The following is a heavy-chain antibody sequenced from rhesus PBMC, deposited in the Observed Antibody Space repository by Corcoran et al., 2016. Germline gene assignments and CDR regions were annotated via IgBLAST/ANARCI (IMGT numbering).Heavy chain of an antibody. V-gene: IGHV2S1*01. CDR1: GLSLSTSSIG. D-gene: IGHD6-37*01. J-gene: IGHJ4*01. CDR2: ICWDGDQ. CDR3: SRILVRGGWWNFDV. Sequence: QVTLKESGPALVKPTQTLTLTCTFSGLSLSTSSIGVTWVRQPPGKALEWVAAICWDGDQNYETTRKNRRTIPKETAKNRVCLTMTNRDRVDAATYYGSRILVRGGWWNFDVGGQGVLVTVSS.